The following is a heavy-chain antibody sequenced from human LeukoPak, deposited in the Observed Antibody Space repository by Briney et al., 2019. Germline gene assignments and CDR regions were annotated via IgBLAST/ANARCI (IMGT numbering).Heavy chain of an antibody. CDR2: ISNNGGST. CDR3: AKNIGYSYGAAYYFDY. J-gene: IGHJ4*01. V-gene: IGHV3-64*01. D-gene: IGHD5-18*01. Sequence: GGSLRLSRAASGFAFSRYSMHWVRQAPGKGLEYVSAISNNGGSTYYAKSVKGRSTISRDNSKNTLYLQMNSLRAEDTAVYYCAKNIGYSYGAAYYFDYWGQGTLVTVSS. CDR1: GFAFSRYS.